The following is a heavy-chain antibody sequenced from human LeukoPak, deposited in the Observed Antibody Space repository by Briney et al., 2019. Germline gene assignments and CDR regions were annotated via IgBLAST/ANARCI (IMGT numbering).Heavy chain of an antibody. V-gene: IGHV3-23*01. Sequence: GGSLRLSCAASGFTFSSYAMSWVRQAPGKGLEWVSAISGSDGSTYYADSVKGRFTISRDNSKNTLYLQMNSLRAEDTAVYYCAKERGGIAVAGPAFDIWGQGTMVTVSS. J-gene: IGHJ3*02. D-gene: IGHD6-19*01. CDR3: AKERGGIAVAGPAFDI. CDR2: ISGSDGST. CDR1: GFTFSSYA.